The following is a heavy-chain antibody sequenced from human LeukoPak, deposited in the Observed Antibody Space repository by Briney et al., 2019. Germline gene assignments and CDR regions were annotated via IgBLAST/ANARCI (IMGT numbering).Heavy chain of an antibody. CDR2: SGSGSST. V-gene: IGHV3-23*01. CDR1: GFTFSSYA. J-gene: IGHJ4*02. Sequence: GGSLRLSCAASGFTFSSYAMSWVRQAPGKGLEWVSGSGSGSSTYYADSVKGRFTISRDNSKNTLYLQMNSLRAEDTAVYYCAKDFWSGYYPNYWGQGTLVTVSS. D-gene: IGHD3-3*01. CDR3: AKDFWSGYYPNY.